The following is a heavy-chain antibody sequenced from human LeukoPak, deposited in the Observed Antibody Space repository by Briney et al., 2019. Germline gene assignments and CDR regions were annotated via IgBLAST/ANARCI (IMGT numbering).Heavy chain of an antibody. CDR2: ITSNGGHT. CDR3: TKDKEDIVLMVFALSGYYFDY. V-gene: IGHV3-23*01. D-gene: IGHD2-8*01. CDR1: GFTFSNFA. J-gene: IGHJ4*02. Sequence: PGGSLSLSCAASGFTFSNFAMSWVRLAPGKGLEWVSVITSNGGHTYYADSVKGRFSISRDNSKNTLYLQMNSLRAEDTAVYYCTKDKEDIVLMVFALSGYYFDYWGQGTLVTVSP.